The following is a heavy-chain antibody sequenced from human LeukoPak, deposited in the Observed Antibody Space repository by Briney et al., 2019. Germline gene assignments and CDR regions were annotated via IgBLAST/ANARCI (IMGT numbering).Heavy chain of an antibody. CDR1: GGSISSYY. J-gene: IGHJ4*02. V-gene: IGHV4-59*01. CDR3: ARGAPRWAYFDY. D-gene: IGHD4-23*01. CDR2: IYYSGST. Sequence: SETLSLTCTVSGGSISSYYWSWIRQPPGKGLEWIGYIYYSGSTNYNPSLKSRVTISVDTSKNQFSLKLSSVTAADTAVYYCARGAPRWAYFDYWGQGTLVTVPS.